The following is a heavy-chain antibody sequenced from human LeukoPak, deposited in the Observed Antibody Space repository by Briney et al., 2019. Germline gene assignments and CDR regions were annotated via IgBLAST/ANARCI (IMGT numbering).Heavy chain of an antibody. Sequence: GGSLRLSCAASGFPFNSFWMHWVRQAPGKGLVWVSDMNEYSTTIRYADSVKGRLTISRDNAKSILYLQMNNLRAEDTAMYFCARGGVNPVDHWGQGTLVTVSS. CDR3: ARGGVNPVDH. CDR2: MNEYSTTI. V-gene: IGHV3-74*01. CDR1: GFPFNSFW. D-gene: IGHD1-14*01. J-gene: IGHJ4*02.